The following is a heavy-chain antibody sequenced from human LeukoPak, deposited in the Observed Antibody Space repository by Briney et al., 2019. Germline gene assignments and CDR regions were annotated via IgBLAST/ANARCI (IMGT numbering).Heavy chain of an antibody. V-gene: IGHV3-7*03. J-gene: IGHJ4*02. CDR2: IKQDGSEK. CDR3: AKDMYSSSSGPFDY. Sequence: PGGSLRLSCAASGFTFSSYWMSWVRQAPGKGLEWVANIKQDGSEKYYVDSVKGRFTISRDNAKNSLYLQMNSLRAEDMALYYCAKDMYSSSSGPFDYWGQGTLVTVSS. D-gene: IGHD6-6*01. CDR1: GFTFSSYW.